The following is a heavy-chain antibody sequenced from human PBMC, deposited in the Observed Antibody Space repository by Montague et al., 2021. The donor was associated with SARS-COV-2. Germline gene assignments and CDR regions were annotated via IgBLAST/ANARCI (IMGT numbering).Heavy chain of an antibody. Sequence: SETLSLTCTVSGFSIGSGDYWGWIRQPPGKGLEWIGSIYHSGTTYYNPXXQSRLTMSIDTSTNQFSLRLTSVTAADTAVFFCVREKAGGLRNAFDIWGQGTTVTVSS. CDR3: VREKAGGLRNAFDI. J-gene: IGHJ3*02. CDR1: GFSIGSGDY. CDR2: IYHSGTT. V-gene: IGHV4-38-2*02.